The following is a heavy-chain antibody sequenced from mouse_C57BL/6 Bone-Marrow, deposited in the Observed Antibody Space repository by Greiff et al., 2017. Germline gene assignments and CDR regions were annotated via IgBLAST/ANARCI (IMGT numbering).Heavy chain of an antibody. V-gene: IGHV5-4*01. J-gene: IGHJ3*01. CDR2: ISDGGSYT. D-gene: IGHD2-10*01. CDR3: ARDLRFAY. CDR1: GFTFSSYA. Sequence: EVQRVESGGGLVKPGGSLKLSCAASGFTFSSYAMSWVRQTPEKRLEWVATISDGGSYTYYPDNVKGRFTISRDNAKNNLYLQMSHLKSEDTAMYYCARDLRFAYWGQGTLVTVSA.